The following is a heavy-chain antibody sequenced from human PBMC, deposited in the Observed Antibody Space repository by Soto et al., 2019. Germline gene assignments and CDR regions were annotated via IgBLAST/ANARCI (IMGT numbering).Heavy chain of an antibody. V-gene: IGHV1-69*13. D-gene: IGHD3-3*01. CDR3: AAGRGEYRRQYYDFWSGYFRGYDAFDI. CDR2: IIPKLGSA. Sequence: GASVKVSSNASGGGNLRDSRTTWVRRAPGQGLEWMGGIIPKLGSANYAQNFQGRVTVTADESTNTVYMELRSLRSDDTAVYYCAAGRGEYRRQYYDFWSGYFRGYDAFDIWGQGTMVTVSS. CDR1: GGGNLRDSR. J-gene: IGHJ3*02.